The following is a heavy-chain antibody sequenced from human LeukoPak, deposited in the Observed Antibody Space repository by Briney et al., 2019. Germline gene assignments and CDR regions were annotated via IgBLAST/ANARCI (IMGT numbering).Heavy chain of an antibody. CDR3: ARDPTYYLRYGYFDS. Sequence: GGSLRLSCAASGFTVSRNYMAWVRQAPGKGLEWVSILYIGDNPYYADSVKGRFTISRDNANNVLYLQMNSLRAEDTAVYYCARDPTYYLRYGYFDSWGQGTLVTVSS. D-gene: IGHD1-26*01. CDR1: GFTVSRNY. J-gene: IGHJ4*02. CDR2: LYIGDNP. V-gene: IGHV3-53*01.